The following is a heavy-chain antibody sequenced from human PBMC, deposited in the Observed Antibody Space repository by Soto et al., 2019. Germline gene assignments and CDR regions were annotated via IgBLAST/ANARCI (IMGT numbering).Heavy chain of an antibody. Sequence: QVPLVQSGAEVKKPGASVKVSCQGSGYAFTTYGITWVRQAPGQGLEWMGWISAHNGNTNYAQKLQGRVTVTRDTSTSTAYMGLRSLRYDDTAVYYCARGRYGDYWGQGALVTVSS. CDR3: ARGRYGDY. V-gene: IGHV1-18*01. D-gene: IGHD1-1*01. CDR2: ISAHNGNT. J-gene: IGHJ4*02. CDR1: GYAFTTYG.